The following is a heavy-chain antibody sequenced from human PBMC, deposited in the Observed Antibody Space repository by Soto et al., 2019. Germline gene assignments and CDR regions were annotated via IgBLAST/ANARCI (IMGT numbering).Heavy chain of an antibody. CDR3: ARTFRFNY. CDR2: INHSGST. J-gene: IGHJ4*02. D-gene: IGHD3-16*01. V-gene: IGHV4-34*01. Sequence: QVQLQQWGAGLLKPSETLSLTCAVYGGSFSGYYWSWIRQPPGKGLEWIGEINHSGSTNYNPSLKSRVTISVDTSKNQFSLKLSSVTAADTAVYYCARTFRFNYWGQGTLVTVSS. CDR1: GGSFSGYY.